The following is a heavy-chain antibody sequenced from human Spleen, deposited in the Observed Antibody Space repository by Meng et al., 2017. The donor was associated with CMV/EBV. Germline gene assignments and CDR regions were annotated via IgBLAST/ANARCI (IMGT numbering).Heavy chain of an antibody. CDR1: GGSFSGYY. CDR3: ARGNPVSRYNWNLGGYWYFDL. Sequence: SETLSLTCAVYGGSFSGYYWSWIRQPPGKGLEWIGEINHSGSTNYNPSLKSRVTISVDTSKNQFSLKLSSVTAADTAVYYGARGNPVSRYNWNLGGYWYFDLWGRGTLVTVSS. V-gene: IGHV4-34*01. D-gene: IGHD1-7*01. CDR2: INHSGST. J-gene: IGHJ2*01.